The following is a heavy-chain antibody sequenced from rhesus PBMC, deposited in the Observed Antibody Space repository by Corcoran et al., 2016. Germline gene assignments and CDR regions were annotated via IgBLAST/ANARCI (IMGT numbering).Heavy chain of an antibody. J-gene: IGHJ4*01. V-gene: IGHV4-93*01. Sequence: HVQLRESGPAVVKLSETPSLTCAVSGAFISSPYWWRSVRQSPRNGLERIGNIFGSTGSSEYSPSLESRVTISKDTSNNRFSLNLISVTAADNAIYYCARRFGTSFDYWGQGVLVTVSS. CDR3: ARRFGTSFDY. CDR1: GAFISSPYW. D-gene: IGHD4-29*01. CDR2: IFGSTGSS.